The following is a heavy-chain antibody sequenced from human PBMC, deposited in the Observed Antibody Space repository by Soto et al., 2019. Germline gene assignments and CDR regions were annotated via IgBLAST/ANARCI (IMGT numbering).Heavy chain of an antibody. V-gene: IGHV1-2*04. D-gene: IGHD1-26*01. CDR3: ASGIGLRTFFDF. Sequence: ASVKVSCKASGYSFTDYYMHWVRQAPGQGLEWMGWIHPHGGGTNYARKFQDWVTMTRDTSTSTVYMELSRLKSDDTALYYCASGIGLRTFFDFWGQGTLVTVS. CDR2: IHPHGGGT. CDR1: GYSFTDYY. J-gene: IGHJ4*01.